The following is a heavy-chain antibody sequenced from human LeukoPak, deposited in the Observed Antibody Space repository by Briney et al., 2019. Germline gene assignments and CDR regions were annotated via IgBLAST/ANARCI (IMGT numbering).Heavy chain of an antibody. D-gene: IGHD6-6*01. CDR3: ARDLSSSSAEPLFDY. J-gene: IGHJ4*02. Sequence: GRSLRLSCAASGFTFSSYAMHWVRQAPGKGLEWVAVISYDGSNKYYADSVKGRFTISRDNSKNTLYLQMNSLRAEDTAVYYCARDLSSSSAEPLFDYWGQGTLVTVSS. CDR1: GFTFSSYA. V-gene: IGHV3-30-3*01. CDR2: ISYDGSNK.